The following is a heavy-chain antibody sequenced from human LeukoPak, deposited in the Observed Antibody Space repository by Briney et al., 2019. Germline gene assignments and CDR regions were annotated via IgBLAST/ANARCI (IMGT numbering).Heavy chain of an antibody. CDR3: AGRYRSRLDF. CDR1: RVSISSYY. J-gene: IGHJ4*02. CDR2: IYDSGTT. V-gene: IGHV4-59*01. Sequence: SETLSLTCTVSRVSISSYYWSWIRQTPGKGLEWMGYIYDSGTTNHNPSLKSRVTISLDTSKNQFSLKLSSVTAADTAVYYCAGRYRSRLDFWGQGTLVTVSS. D-gene: IGHD5-18*01.